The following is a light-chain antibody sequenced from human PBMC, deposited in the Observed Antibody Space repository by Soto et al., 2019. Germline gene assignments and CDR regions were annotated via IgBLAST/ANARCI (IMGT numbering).Light chain of an antibody. V-gene: IGKV1-5*03. J-gene: IGKJ1*01. Sequence: DIQLTQSPASLSASAGDRLTITCRASQTIDSWLAWYQQRPGQPPNLLIYKASTLASGVPSRFSGRGSGTEFTLTINSLQPDDFATYYCQQYHIYSGTFGQGTKVDI. CDR2: KAS. CDR3: QQYHIYSGT. CDR1: QTIDSW.